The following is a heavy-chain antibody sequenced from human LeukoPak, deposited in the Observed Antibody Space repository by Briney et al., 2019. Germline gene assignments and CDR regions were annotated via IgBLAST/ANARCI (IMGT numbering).Heavy chain of an antibody. D-gene: IGHD3-16*01. V-gene: IGHV3-23*01. CDR3: AKQTGGTMIILPLDY. CDR1: GLTFSSYA. CDR2: ISGSGGST. J-gene: IGHJ4*02. Sequence: QTGGSLRLSCAASGLTFSSYAMSWVRQAPGKGLEWVSAISGSGGSTYYADSVKGRFTISRDNSKNTLYLQMNSLRAEDTAVYYCAKQTGGTMIILPLDYWGQGTLVTVSS.